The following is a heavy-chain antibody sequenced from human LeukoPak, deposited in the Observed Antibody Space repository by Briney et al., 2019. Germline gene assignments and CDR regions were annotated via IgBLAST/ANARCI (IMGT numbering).Heavy chain of an antibody. J-gene: IGHJ3*02. CDR3: ARDLKLDGSSGYYAFDI. CDR1: GGSISSNGYY. D-gene: IGHD3-22*01. V-gene: IGHV4-39*07. CDR2: IYYSGST. Sequence: PSETLSLTCTVSGGSISSNGYYWGWIRQPPGKGLEWIGSIYYSGSTFDNPSLKSRVTISIDKSRNQLSLKLSSVIAADTAVYYCARDLKLDGSSGYYAFDIWGQGTMVTVSS.